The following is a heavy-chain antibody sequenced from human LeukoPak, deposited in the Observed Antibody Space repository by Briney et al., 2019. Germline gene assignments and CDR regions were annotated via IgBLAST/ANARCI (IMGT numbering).Heavy chain of an antibody. CDR2: ISAYNGNT. Sequence: ASVKVSCKASGYTFTSYDINWVRQATGQGLEWMGWISAYNGNTGYAQKFQGRVTITRNTSISTAYMELSSLRSEDTAVYYCARGKLLATVTYHYYYMDVWGKGTTVTVSS. J-gene: IGHJ6*03. V-gene: IGHV1-8*01. CDR1: GYTFTSYD. CDR3: ARGKLLATVTYHYYYMDV. D-gene: IGHD4-17*01.